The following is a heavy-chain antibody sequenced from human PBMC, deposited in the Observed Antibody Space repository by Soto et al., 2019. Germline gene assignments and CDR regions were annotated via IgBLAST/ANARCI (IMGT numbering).Heavy chain of an antibody. J-gene: IGHJ6*02. CDR3: AASCVGCGGFNYYGMDV. CDR2: IYYSGST. CDR1: GGSISSGGYY. D-gene: IGHD2-21*01. V-gene: IGHV4-31*03. Sequence: SETQSLTCTVSGGSISSGGYYWSWIRQHPGKGLEWIGYIYYSGSTCYNPSLKSRVTISVDTSKNQFSLKLSSATAADTAVYYCAASCVGCGGFNYYGMDVWGQGTTVTVSS.